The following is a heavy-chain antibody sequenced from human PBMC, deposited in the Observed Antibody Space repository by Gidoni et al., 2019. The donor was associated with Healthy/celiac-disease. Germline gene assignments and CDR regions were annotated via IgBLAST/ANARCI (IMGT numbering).Heavy chain of an antibody. J-gene: IGHJ6*02. CDR2: MKSKTDGGTT. CDR1: GFTFSNGW. CDR3: TTDPFYDYGDSLRFYYYGMDV. D-gene: IGHD4-17*01. V-gene: IGHV3-15*07. Sequence: ELQLVESGGGWVKPGGSLGVSCAASGFTFSNGWRNWVRQAPGKWLEWVGRMKSKTDGGTTDYAAPVKGRFTISRDDSKNTLYLQMNSLKTEDTAVYYCTTDPFYDYGDSLRFYYYGMDVWGQGTTVTVSS.